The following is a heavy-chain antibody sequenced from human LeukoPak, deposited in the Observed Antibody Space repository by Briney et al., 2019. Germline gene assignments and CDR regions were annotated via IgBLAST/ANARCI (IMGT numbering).Heavy chain of an antibody. CDR2: IKEDGSEK. J-gene: IGHJ4*02. CDR3: ASGRQLGY. Sequence: GGFLRLSCAASGFTFSNYWMSWVRQAPGKGLEWVANIKEDGSEKYYVDSVKGRFTISRDNARNSLYLQMNSLRAEDTVVYYCASGRQLGYWGQGTLVTVSS. V-gene: IGHV3-7*01. D-gene: IGHD6-13*01. CDR1: GFTFSNYW.